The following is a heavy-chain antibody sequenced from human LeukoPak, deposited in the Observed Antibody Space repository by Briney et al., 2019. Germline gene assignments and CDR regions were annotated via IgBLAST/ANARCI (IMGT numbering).Heavy chain of an antibody. CDR1: GVSISSYY. CDR2: IYYSGST. CDR3: ARLGAAVFNWFDP. J-gene: IGHJ5*02. D-gene: IGHD6-13*01. Sequence: SETLSLTCTVSGVSISSYYWSWLRQPPGKGLEWIGYIYYSGSTNYNPSLKSRVTISVDTSKNQFSLKLSSVTAADTAVYYCARLGAAVFNWFDPWGQGTLVTVSS. V-gene: IGHV4-59*08.